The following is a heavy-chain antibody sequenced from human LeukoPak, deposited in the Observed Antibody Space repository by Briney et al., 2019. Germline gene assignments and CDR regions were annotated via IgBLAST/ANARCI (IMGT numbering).Heavy chain of an antibody. Sequence: GGSLRLSCGASGFTFDDYAMHWVRQAPGKGLEWVSGIIWYSRIIGYADSVKGRFTISRDNAKNSLYLQMNSLRAEDMALYYCAKDMGPYGDNSGRIDYWGQGTLVTVSS. D-gene: IGHD4/OR15-4a*01. CDR3: AKDMGPYGDNSGRIDY. CDR2: IIWYSRII. V-gene: IGHV3-9*03. J-gene: IGHJ4*02. CDR1: GFTFDDYA.